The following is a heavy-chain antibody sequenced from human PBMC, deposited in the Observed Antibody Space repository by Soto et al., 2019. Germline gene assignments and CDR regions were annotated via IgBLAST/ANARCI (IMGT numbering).Heavy chain of an antibody. CDR1: GGSISSGIYY. Sequence: PSETLSLTCTVSGGSISSGIYYWGWIRQPPGRGLEWIGIIDYSGTTYYNPSLKSRLTMSVDTSKNHFSLNLSSVTAADTAVYYCARRTGSSTYYFDYWGQGALVTVSS. J-gene: IGHJ4*02. D-gene: IGHD6-6*01. CDR3: ARRTGSSTYYFDY. V-gene: IGHV4-39*02. CDR2: IDYSGTT.